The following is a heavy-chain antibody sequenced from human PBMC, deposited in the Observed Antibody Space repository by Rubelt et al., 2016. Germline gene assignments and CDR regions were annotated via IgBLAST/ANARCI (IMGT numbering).Heavy chain of an antibody. D-gene: IGHD5-12*01. CDR2: ISAYNGNT. Sequence: QVQLVQSGAEVKKPGASVKVSCKASGYTFTSYGISWVRQAPGQGLEWMGWISAYNGNTNYAQKLQGRVTMTTDTSTSTAYMEVRSLRSDDTAVYYCARDPTTRFTSTGWFDPWGQGTLVTVSS. CDR3: ARDPTTRFTSTGWFDP. J-gene: IGHJ5*02. V-gene: IGHV1-18*01. CDR1: GYTFTSYG.